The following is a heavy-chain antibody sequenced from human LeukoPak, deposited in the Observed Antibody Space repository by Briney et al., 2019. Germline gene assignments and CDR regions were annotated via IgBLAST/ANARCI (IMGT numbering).Heavy chain of an antibody. CDR2: ITSGGST. Sequence: PGGSLRLSCATSVFTFSNYAMSWVRQAPGKGLEWVSAITSGGSTFYADSVMGRFTISRDNSKNTLYLQMYNLRAEDTAVYYCARRDYFDYWGQGTLVTVSS. J-gene: IGHJ4*02. CDR1: VFTFSNYA. CDR3: ARRDYFDY. V-gene: IGHV3-23*01.